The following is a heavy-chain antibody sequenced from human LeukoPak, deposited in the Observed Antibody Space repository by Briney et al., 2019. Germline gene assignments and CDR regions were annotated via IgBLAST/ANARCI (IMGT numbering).Heavy chain of an antibody. D-gene: IGHD6-13*01. CDR1: GGTFSSYA. CDR2: IIPMFGTA. Sequence: ASVKVSCKASGGTFSSYAISWVRQAPGHGLEWMGGIIPMFGTANYAQKFQGRVTITADESTSTAYMELSSLRSEDTAVYYCARRYPAAGPYYYGMDVWGQGTTVTVSS. V-gene: IGHV1-69*13. CDR3: ARRYPAAGPYYYGMDV. J-gene: IGHJ6*02.